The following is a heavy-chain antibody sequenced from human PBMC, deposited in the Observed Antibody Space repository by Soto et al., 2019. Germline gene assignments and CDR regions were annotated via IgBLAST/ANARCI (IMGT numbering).Heavy chain of an antibody. V-gene: IGHV4-34*01. Sequence: SETLSLTCAVYGAPFSGYYWTWIRQPPGKGLEWIGEINHTGSTRYNPSLKSRVTISLDTSKNQFSLSLRSVTAADTAVYYCARGREIFGAVTPFEYWGQGTQVTVSS. CDR3: ARGREIFGAVTPFEY. CDR1: GAPFSGYY. CDR2: INHTGST. J-gene: IGHJ4*02. D-gene: IGHD3-3*01.